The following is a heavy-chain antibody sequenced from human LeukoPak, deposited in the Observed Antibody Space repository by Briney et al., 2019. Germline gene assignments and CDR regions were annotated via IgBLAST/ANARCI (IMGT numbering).Heavy chain of an antibody. D-gene: IGHD5-12*01. CDR1: GGSISSSSYY. J-gene: IGHJ6*03. CDR3: ARARYGGYSFHYYYYMDV. CDR2: IYYSGST. Sequence: SETLSLTCTVSGGSISSSSYYWGWIRQPPGKGLEWIASIYYSGSTYYNPSLKSRVTISVDTSKNQFSLKLSSVTAADTAVYYCARARYGGYSFHYYYYMDVWGKGTTVTVSS. V-gene: IGHV4-39*07.